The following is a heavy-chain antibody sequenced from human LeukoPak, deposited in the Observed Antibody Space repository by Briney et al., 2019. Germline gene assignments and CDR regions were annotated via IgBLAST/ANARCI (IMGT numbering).Heavy chain of an antibody. D-gene: IGHD3-3*01. CDR1: GFTFSAYW. CDR2: IDTVGSTT. CDR3: ARVRSGSDDWVDP. V-gene: IGHV3-74*03. J-gene: IGHJ5*02. Sequence: GGSLRLSCAASGFTFSAYWMHWVRQAPGKGLVWVSRIDTVGSTTTYADSVKGRFTISRDNAKNTLHLQMSSLTADDTGVYYCARVRSGSDDWVDPWGHGTLVTVSS.